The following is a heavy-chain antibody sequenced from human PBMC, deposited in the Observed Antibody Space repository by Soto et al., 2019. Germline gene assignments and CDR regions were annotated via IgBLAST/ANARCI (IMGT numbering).Heavy chain of an antibody. J-gene: IGHJ4*02. D-gene: IGHD1-26*01. CDR2: ITPSGSYT. CDR3: VREAWSNPDY. CDR1: GFTLSESF. Sequence: QVQLVESGGGLVKPGGSLRLSCAASGFTLSESFMSWIRLAPGRGLEWVSYITPSGSYTRYADSVKGRFTISSDDAKNSLYLRMNSLRAEDTALYYCVREAWSNPDYWGQGTLVTVSS. V-gene: IGHV3-11*05.